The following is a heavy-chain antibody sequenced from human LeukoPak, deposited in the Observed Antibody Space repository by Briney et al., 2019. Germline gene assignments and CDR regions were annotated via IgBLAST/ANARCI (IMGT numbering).Heavy chain of an antibody. CDR1: GYTFSNYY. J-gene: IGHJ4*02. V-gene: IGHV1-46*01. CDR3: AKDLRWFGELQQNPFDY. D-gene: IGHD3-10*01. Sequence: ASVKVSCKASGYTFSNYYLHWVRQAPGQGLEWMGLINPTAGNTYYAQRFQGRVTMTRNTSTSTVYMELSSLRSEDTAVYYCAKDLRWFGELQQNPFDYWGQGTLVTVSS. CDR2: INPTAGNT.